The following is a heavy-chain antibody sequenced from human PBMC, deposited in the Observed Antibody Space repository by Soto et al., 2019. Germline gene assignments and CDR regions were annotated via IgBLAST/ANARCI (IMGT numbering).Heavy chain of an antibody. CDR1: GFTFSSYG. D-gene: IGHD2-15*01. Sequence: QVQLAESGGGGVQPGRSLRLSCAASGFTFSSYGMHWVRQAPGMGLEWVAVISYDGTNKYYADSVKGRFSISRDNSKNTLYLTRNSRRADDPVVYYCAKDSTHGSGGSCYLLDYGGQGPRVTVSS. CDR3: AKDSTHGSGGSCYLLDY. CDR2: ISYDGTNK. J-gene: IGHJ4*02. V-gene: IGHV3-30*18.